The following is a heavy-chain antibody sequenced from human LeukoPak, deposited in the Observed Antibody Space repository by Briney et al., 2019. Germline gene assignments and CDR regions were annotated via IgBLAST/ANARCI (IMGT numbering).Heavy chain of an antibody. V-gene: IGHV3-48*01. D-gene: IGHD3-22*01. CDR3: ARDQRYYYDSSGHFDY. CDR2: ISSSRSTI. J-gene: IGHJ4*02. Sequence: GGSLRLSCAASGFTFSNYSMNWVRQAPGKGLEWVSYISSSRSTIHYADSVEGRFTISRDNAKKSLYLQMNSLRAEDTAVYYCARDQRYYYDSSGHFDYWGQGALVTVSS. CDR1: GFTFSNYS.